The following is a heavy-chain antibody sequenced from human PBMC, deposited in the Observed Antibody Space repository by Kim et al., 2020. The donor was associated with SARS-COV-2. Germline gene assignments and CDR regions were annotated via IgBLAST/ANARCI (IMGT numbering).Heavy chain of an antibody. V-gene: IGHV1-69*13. D-gene: IGHD3-10*01. J-gene: IGHJ6*02. CDR2: IIPIFGTA. CDR3: AIDRRYGSGSYYSAAEGMDV. Sequence: SVKVSCKASGGTFSSYAISWVRQAPGQGLEWMGGIIPIFGTANYAQKFQGRVTITADESTSTASMELSSLRSEDTAVDYCAIDRRYGSGSYYSAAEGMDVWGQGTTVTVSS. CDR1: GGTFSSYA.